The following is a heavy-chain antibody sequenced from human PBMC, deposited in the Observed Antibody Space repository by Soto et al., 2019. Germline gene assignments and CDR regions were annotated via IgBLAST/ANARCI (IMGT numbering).Heavy chain of an antibody. Sequence: ASVKVSCKASGYTFTSYYMHWVRQAPGQGLEWMGIINPSGGSTSYAQKFQGRVTVTKDTSASTAYMELSSLRSEDTAVYYCARDLGGWPDYWGQGTLVTVSS. CDR3: ARDLGGWPDY. D-gene: IGHD2-15*01. CDR2: INPSGGST. CDR1: GYTFTSYY. V-gene: IGHV1-46*01. J-gene: IGHJ4*02.